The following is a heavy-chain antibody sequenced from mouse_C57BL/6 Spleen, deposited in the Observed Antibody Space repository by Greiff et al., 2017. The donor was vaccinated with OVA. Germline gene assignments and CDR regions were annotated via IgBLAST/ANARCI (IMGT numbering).Heavy chain of an antibody. CDR2: IDPSDSET. CDR1: GYTFTSYW. V-gene: IGHV1-52*01. CDR3: ARDYYGSSYVGY. D-gene: IGHD1-1*01. J-gene: IGHJ2*01. Sequence: QVQLQQSGAELVRPGSSVKLSCKASGYTFTSYWMHWVKQRPIQGLEWIGNIDPSDSETHYNQKFKDKATLTVDKSSSTAYMQLSSLTSEDSAVYYCARDYYGSSYVGYWGQGTTLTVSS.